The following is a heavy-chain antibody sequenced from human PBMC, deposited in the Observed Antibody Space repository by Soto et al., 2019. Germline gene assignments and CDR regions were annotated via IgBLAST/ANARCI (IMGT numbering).Heavy chain of an antibody. CDR1: GFTFSIYA. CDR2: ISGSGGRT. Sequence: PGGSLRLSCAASGFTFSIYAMSWFRQAPGKGLEWVSAISGSGGRTYYADSVKGRFTISRDNSKNTLYLQMNSLRAEDTAVYYCAKDRIFGVVTPYYFDYWGQGTLVTVSS. V-gene: IGHV3-23*01. CDR3: AKDRIFGVVTPYYFDY. D-gene: IGHD3-3*02. J-gene: IGHJ4*01.